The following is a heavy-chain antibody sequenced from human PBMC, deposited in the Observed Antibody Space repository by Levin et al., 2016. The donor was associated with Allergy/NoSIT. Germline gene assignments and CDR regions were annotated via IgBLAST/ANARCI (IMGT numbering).Heavy chain of an antibody. D-gene: IGHD1-1*01. CDR1: GFTFSNYG. Sequence: GESLKISCAASGFTFSNYGMNWVRQAPGQGLEWVSGFSGSGSTYYADSVNGRFTISRDTSKNTLYLQMNSLRVEDTAIYYCAKRLDDSTGMDVWGQGTTVTVSS. J-gene: IGHJ6*02. V-gene: IGHV3-23*01. CDR2: FSGSGST. CDR3: AKRLDDSTGMDV.